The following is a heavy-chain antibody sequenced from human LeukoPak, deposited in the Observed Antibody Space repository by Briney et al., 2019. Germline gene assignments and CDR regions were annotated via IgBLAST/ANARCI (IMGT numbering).Heavy chain of an antibody. Sequence: ASVKVSCKASNYNFGSPGISWVRQAPGQGLEWMGWISAHNGYTNTLENFQGRVTLTTDTSTSTAHMELRSLRSDDTAVYYCAIGAGSLGVLPYWGQGTRVTVVS. CDR2: ISAHNGYT. CDR3: AIGAGSLGVLPY. J-gene: IGHJ4*02. D-gene: IGHD6-19*01. V-gene: IGHV1-18*01. CDR1: NYNFGSPG.